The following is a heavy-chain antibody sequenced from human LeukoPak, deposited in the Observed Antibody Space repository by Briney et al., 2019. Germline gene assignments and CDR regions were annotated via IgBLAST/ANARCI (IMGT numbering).Heavy chain of an antibody. CDR2: INPKNGGT. CDR3: AREALTVTTVGHDAFDI. D-gene: IGHD4-17*01. V-gene: IGHV1-2*02. CDR1: GYTFTIYG. Sequence: ASVKVSCKTSGYTFTIYGISWVRQAPGQGLEWMGWINPKNGGTNYAQKFQGRVTMTRDTSISTAYMELSRLRSDDTAVYYCAREALTVTTVGHDAFDIWGQGTMVTVSS. J-gene: IGHJ3*02.